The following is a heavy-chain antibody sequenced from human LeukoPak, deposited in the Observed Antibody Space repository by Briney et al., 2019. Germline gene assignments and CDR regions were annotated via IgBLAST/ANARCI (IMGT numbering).Heavy chain of an antibody. CDR3: TTDFLTRAEYYYGSGSYYMVDY. D-gene: IGHD3-10*01. J-gene: IGHJ4*02. Sequence: PGGSMRLSCAASGFTFSNAWMSWVRQAPGKGLEWVGRIKSKTDGGTTDYAAPVRGRFTISRDDSKNTLYLQMNSLKTEDTAVYYCTTDFLTRAEYYYGSGSYYMVDYWGQGTLVTVSS. CDR1: GFTFSNAW. V-gene: IGHV3-15*01. CDR2: IKSKTDGGTT.